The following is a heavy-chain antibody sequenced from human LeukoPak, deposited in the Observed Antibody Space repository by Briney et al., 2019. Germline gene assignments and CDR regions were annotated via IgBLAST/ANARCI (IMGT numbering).Heavy chain of an antibody. D-gene: IGHD4/OR15-4a*01. J-gene: IGHJ3*02. CDR3: VKESGFMVAPNSAFDI. CDR2: ISRNGGST. Sequence: GGSLRLSCSASGFTFNSYPVHWVRQAPGKGLEYVSGISRNGGSTYYADSVKGRFTISRDNSKNTLYLQMSGLRAEDTAVYYCVKESGFMVAPNSAFDIWGQGTMVTVSS. CDR1: GFTFNSYP. V-gene: IGHV3-64D*06.